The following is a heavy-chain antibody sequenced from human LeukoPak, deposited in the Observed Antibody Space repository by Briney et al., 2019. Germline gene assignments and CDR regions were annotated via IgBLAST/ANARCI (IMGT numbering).Heavy chain of an antibody. D-gene: IGHD3-22*01. J-gene: IGHJ4*02. CDR1: CGSLSRDH. CDR2: ISSSGIS. V-gene: IGHV4-4*09. Sequence: SEALSLTCTVSCGSLSRDHWSWIGQPPGKGLEWIGYISSSGISNYNPPLKTRVTIRPGTSETQFSLRLKSVPAADTAVYYCARRDGSGLIDSWGQGTLVTVSS. CDR3: ARRDGSGLIDS.